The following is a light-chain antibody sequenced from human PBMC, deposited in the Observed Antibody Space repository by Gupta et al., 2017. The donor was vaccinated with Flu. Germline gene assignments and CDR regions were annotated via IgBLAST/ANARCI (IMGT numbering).Light chain of an antibody. Sequence: GGRVTITCRASQSISSWLAWYQQKPGKAPKVLIYKASTLQSGVPSRFSGSGSGTEFTLTISSLQPDDFATYYCQQYNSYSGTFGQGTKVEIK. J-gene: IGKJ1*01. CDR1: QSISSW. V-gene: IGKV1-5*03. CDR3: QQYNSYSGT. CDR2: KAS.